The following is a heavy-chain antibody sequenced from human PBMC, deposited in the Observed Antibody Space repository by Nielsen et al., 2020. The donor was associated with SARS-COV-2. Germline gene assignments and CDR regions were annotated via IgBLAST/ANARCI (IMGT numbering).Heavy chain of an antibody. D-gene: IGHD3-10*01. CDR2: IDPSGSYT. CDR3: GRVLYGAGKGPSDP. V-gene: IGHV5-10-1*01. Sequence: GESLKISCKTSGYSFNNYWITWVRQMPGKGLEWMGKIDPSGSYTDYNPSFRGHVTISVDRSIGTAYLQWDSLRASDSGLYYCGRVLYGAGKGPSDPWGQGTLVSVSS. CDR1: GYSFNNYW. J-gene: IGHJ5*02.